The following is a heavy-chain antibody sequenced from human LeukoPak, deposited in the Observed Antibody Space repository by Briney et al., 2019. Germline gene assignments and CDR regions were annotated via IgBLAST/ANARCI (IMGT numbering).Heavy chain of an antibody. V-gene: IGHV4-30-2*01. D-gene: IGHD2-2*01. Sequence: SETLSLTCAVSGGSISSGGCCWSWIRQPPGKGLEWIGYIYHSGSTYYNPSLKIRVTISVSRSKYQFTLNLRSVTAADTDVYYCARGRVVQAATGRFDPWGQGTLVTVSS. CDR2: IYHSGST. J-gene: IGHJ5*02. CDR3: ARGRVVQAATGRFDP. CDR1: GGSISSGGCC.